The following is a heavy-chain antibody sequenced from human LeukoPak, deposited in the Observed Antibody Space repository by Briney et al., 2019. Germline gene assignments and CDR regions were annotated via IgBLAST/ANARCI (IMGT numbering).Heavy chain of an antibody. J-gene: IGHJ4*02. CDR3: ARDQGYSSSWYSFDY. Sequence: SETLSLTCTVSGGSISSSSYYWGWIRQPPGKGLEWIGSFYYSGSTYYNPSLKSRVTISVDTSKNQFSLKLSSVTAADTAVYYCARDQGYSSSWYSFDYWGQGTLVTVSS. CDR2: FYYSGST. V-gene: IGHV4-39*07. CDR1: GGSISSSSYY. D-gene: IGHD6-13*01.